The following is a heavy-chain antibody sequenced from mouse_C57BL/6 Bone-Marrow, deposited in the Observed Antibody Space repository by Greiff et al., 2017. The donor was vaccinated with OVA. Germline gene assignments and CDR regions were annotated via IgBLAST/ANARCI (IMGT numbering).Heavy chain of an antibody. D-gene: IGHD1-1*01. CDR2: ISNLAYSI. Sequence: EVQVVESGGGLVQPGGSLKLSCAASGFTFSDYGMAWVRQAPRKGPEWVAFISNLAYSIYYADTVTGRFTISRENAKNTLYLEMSSLRSEDTAMYYCARLRYYGTYFDYWGQGTTLTVSS. CDR3: ARLRYYGTYFDY. CDR1: GFTFSDYG. J-gene: IGHJ2*01. V-gene: IGHV5-15*01.